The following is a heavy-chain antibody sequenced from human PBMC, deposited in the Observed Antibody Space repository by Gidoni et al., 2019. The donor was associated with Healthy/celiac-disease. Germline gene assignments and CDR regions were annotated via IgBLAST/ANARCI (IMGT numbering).Heavy chain of an antibody. V-gene: IGHV3-9*01. J-gene: IGHJ4*02. CDR3: AKDGRNDWPY. CDR2: ISWNSGSI. Sequence: EVQLVESGGGLVQPGRSLRLSCAASGFTFDDYAMHWVRQAPGKGLEWVSSISWNSGSIGYADSVKGRFTISRDNAKNSLYLQMNSLRAEDTALYYCAKDGRNDWPYWGQGTLVTVSS. CDR1: GFTFDDYA. D-gene: IGHD1-1*01.